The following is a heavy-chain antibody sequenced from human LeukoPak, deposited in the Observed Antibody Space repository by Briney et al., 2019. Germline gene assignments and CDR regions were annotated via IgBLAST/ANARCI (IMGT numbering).Heavy chain of an antibody. CDR1: GYTFTGYY. CDR3: ARDYYDSSGYYFP. Sequence: ASAKVSCKASGYTFTGYYMHWVRQAPGQGLEWMGWINPNSGGTSYAQKFQGRVTMTRDTSISTAYMELSRLRSDDTAVYYCARDYYDSSGYYFPWGQGTLVTVSS. D-gene: IGHD3-22*01. CDR2: INPNSGGT. V-gene: IGHV1-2*02. J-gene: IGHJ5*02.